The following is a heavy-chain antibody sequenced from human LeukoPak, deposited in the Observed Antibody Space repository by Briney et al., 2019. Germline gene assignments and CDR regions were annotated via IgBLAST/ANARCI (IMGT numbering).Heavy chain of an antibody. CDR1: GFTFSNAW. D-gene: IGHD3-22*01. Sequence: GGSLGLSCAASGFTFSNAWMSWVRQAPGKGLEWVGRIKSKTDGGTTDYAAPVKGRFTISRDDSKNTLYLQMNSLKTEDTAVYYCTTLYYDSSGYGDYWGQGTLVTVSS. V-gene: IGHV3-15*01. CDR3: TTLYYDSSGYGDY. J-gene: IGHJ4*02. CDR2: IKSKTDGGTT.